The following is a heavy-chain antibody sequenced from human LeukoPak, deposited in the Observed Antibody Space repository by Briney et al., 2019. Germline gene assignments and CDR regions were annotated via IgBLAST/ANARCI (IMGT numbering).Heavy chain of an antibody. J-gene: IGHJ6*02. CDR1: GYTFTSYD. CDR3: ARRGNDILTGYYYYYGMDV. Sequence: AASVKVSCKASGYTFTSYDINWVRQATGQGLEWMGCMNPNSGNTGYAQKFQGRATMTRNTSISTAYMELSSLRSEDTAVYYCARRGNDILTGYYYYYGMDVWGQGTTVTVSS. D-gene: IGHD3-9*01. CDR2: MNPNSGNT. V-gene: IGHV1-8*01.